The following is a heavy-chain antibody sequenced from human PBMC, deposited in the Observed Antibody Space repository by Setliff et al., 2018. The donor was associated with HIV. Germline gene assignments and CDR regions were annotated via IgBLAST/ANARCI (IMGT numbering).Heavy chain of an antibody. CDR3: ASSRGRYYGSVRAFDI. J-gene: IGHJ3*02. D-gene: IGHD3-10*01. CDR1: GGSISSYY. Sequence: PSETLSLTCTVSGGSISSYYWSWIRQPPGKGLEWIGYIYYSGSTNYNPSLKSRVTISVDTSKNQFSLKLSSVTAADTAVYYCASSRGRYYGSVRAFDIWGQGTMVTVSS. V-gene: IGHV4-59*08. CDR2: IYYSGST.